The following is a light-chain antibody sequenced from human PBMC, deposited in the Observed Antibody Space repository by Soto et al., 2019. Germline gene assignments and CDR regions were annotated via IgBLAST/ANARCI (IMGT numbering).Light chain of an antibody. J-gene: IGKJ4*01. CDR1: QSVSSSY. CDR3: QPYGRSPLT. Sequence: DIVLPQSPGTLSLSPGARASLSGRASQSVSSSYLAWYPPNPGQAPRLLIYGASSRATGTPDRFSGSGSGTAFTLTIRRLEPEDFAVYYCQPYGRSPLTFGGGTKVDIK. CDR2: GAS. V-gene: IGKV3-20*01.